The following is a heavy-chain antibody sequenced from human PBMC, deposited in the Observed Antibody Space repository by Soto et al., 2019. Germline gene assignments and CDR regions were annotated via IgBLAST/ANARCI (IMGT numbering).Heavy chain of an antibody. CDR2: IYYSGST. CDR1: GGSISSGDYY. J-gene: IGHJ6*02. CDR3: ARDPFPRDYGMDV. V-gene: IGHV4-30-4*01. Sequence: PSETLSLTCTVSGGSISSGDYYWSWIRQPPGKGLEWIGYIYYSGSTYYNPSLKSRVTISVDTSKNQFSPKLSSVTAADTAVYYCARDPFPRDYGMDVWGQGTTVTVSS. D-gene: IGHD3-10*01.